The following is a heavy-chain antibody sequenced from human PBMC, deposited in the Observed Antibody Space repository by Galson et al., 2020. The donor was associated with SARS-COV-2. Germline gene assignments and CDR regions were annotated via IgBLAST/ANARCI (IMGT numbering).Heavy chain of an antibody. V-gene: IGHV3-48*03. Sequence: LSLTCAASGFTFSNYEMNWVRQAPGKGLEWVSYISSSGRTIHYADSVKGRFTISRDNAKSSLSLQMNSLRAEDTAVYYCARLDAYGPGYWGQGTLVTVSS. CDR1: GFTFSNYE. CDR2: ISSSGRTI. J-gene: IGHJ4*02. D-gene: IGHD2-21*01. CDR3: ARLDAYGPGY.